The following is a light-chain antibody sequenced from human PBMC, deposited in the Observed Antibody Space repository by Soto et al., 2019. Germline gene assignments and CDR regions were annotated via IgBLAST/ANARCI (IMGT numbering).Light chain of an antibody. CDR3: LQDVHRLT. V-gene: IGKV3-20*01. CDR2: GAF. Sequence: WHQQQPGQAPRLLIYGAFSRATGIPDRFSGSGSGTDFTLTINRLEAEDVAMYYCLQDVHRLTFGQGTRLEI. J-gene: IGKJ5*01.